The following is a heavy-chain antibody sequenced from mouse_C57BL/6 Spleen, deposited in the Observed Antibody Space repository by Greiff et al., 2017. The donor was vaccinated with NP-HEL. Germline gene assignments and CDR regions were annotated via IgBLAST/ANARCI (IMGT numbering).Heavy chain of an antibody. V-gene: IGHV1-26*01. Sequence: EVQLQQSGPELVKPGASVKISCKASGYTFTDYYMNWVKQSHGKSLEWIGDINPNNGGTSYNQKFKGKATLTVDKSSSTAYMELRSLTYEDSAVYYCARRNGNYNYWYIDVWGTGTPVTVSS. CDR1: GYTFTDYY. CDR2: INPNNGGT. J-gene: IGHJ1*03. CDR3: ARRNGNYNYWYIDV. D-gene: IGHD2-1*01.